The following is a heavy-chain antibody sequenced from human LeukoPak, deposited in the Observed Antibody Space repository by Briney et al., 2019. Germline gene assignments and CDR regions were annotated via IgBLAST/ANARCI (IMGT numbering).Heavy chain of an antibody. CDR3: AKPRTAAGRNFDY. V-gene: IGHV3-23*01. CDR1: GFTFSSSA. D-gene: IGHD2-21*02. CDR2: ISGSGGST. J-gene: IGHJ4*02. Sequence: GGSLRLSCVASGFTFSSSAMSWVRQAPERWLEWVSLISGSGGSTNYADSVKGRFTISRDNSKNTLYLQMNSLTAEDTAVYYCAKPRTAAGRNFDYWGQGTLVTVSS.